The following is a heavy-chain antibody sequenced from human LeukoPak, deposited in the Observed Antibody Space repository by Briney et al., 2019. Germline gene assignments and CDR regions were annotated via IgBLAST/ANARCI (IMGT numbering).Heavy chain of an antibody. D-gene: IGHD3-22*01. Sequence: PGRSLRLSCAASGFTFSSYAMHWVRQAPGKGLEWVAVISYDGSNKYYADSVKGRFTISRDNSKNTLYLQMNSLRAVDTAVYYCARDLYYYDSSGYYGWGQGTLVTVSS. V-gene: IGHV3-30*04. J-gene: IGHJ4*02. CDR3: ARDLYYYDSSGYYG. CDR2: ISYDGSNK. CDR1: GFTFSSYA.